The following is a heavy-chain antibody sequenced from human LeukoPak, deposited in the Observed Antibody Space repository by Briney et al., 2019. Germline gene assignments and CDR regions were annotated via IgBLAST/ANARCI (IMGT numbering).Heavy chain of an antibody. J-gene: IGHJ6*03. D-gene: IGHD3-22*01. CDR1: GDSISSGDYH. Sequence: PSETLSLTCTVSGDSISSGDYHWSWIRQHPGKGLEWIGFIYSSGTTYYNPSLKSRVTISLDTSKNQFSLRLSSVTAADTAVYYCARSSEGHYRYFYYYMDVWGTGTTVTVSS. CDR3: ARSSEGHYRYFYYYMDV. V-gene: IGHV4-31*03. CDR2: IYSSGTT.